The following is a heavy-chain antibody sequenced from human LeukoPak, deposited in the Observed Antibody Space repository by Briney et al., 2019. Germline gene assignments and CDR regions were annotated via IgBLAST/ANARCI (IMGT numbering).Heavy chain of an antibody. V-gene: IGHV3-74*03. CDR1: GFTFSSYW. J-gene: IGHJ4*02. D-gene: IGHD3-10*01. CDR2: INSDESRT. Sequence: GGSLRLSCAASGFTFSSYWMHWVRQAPGKGLVWVSGINSDESRTTYADSVKGRFTISRDNAKNTLYLQMNTLRAEDTAVYYCANDYRSGSFHDFWGQGTLVTVSS. CDR3: ANDYRSGSFHDF.